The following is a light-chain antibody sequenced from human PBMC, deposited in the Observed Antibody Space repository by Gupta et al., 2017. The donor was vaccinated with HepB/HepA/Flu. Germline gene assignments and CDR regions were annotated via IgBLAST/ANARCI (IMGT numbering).Light chain of an antibody. CDR1: QNILNY. CDR3: QQSARIPRT. Sequence: DIQMTQSPSSLSASVGDRVTITCRASQNILNYLNWYQQKPGQAPKLLIYGASSLHDGVPSRFSGGGSGTDFTLTISRLQPEDFATYYCQQSARIPRTFGQGTKLEMK. CDR2: GAS. J-gene: IGKJ2*01. V-gene: IGKV1-39*01.